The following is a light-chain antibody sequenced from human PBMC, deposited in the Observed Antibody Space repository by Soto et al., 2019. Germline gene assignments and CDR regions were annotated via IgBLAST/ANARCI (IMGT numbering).Light chain of an antibody. CDR1: SSDVGLYDY. CDR2: AVS. CDR3: SSYTSDSSYV. J-gene: IGLJ1*01. V-gene: IGLV2-14*01. Sequence: QSALTQPASVSGSPGQPITISCTGTSSDVGLYDYASWYQQHPGKAPQLMIYAVSNRPSGVSNRFSASKSGNTASLFISGLQAEDEADYYCSSYTSDSSYVFGSGTKVTAL.